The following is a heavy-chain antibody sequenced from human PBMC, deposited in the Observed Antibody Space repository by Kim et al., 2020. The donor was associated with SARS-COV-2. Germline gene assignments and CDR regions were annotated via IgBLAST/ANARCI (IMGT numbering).Heavy chain of an antibody. CDR2: IIPIFGTA. CDR1: GGTFSSYA. D-gene: IGHD3-22*01. Sequence: SVKVSCKASGGTFSSYAISWVRQAPGQGLEWMGGIIPIFGTANYAQKFQGRVTITADKSTSTAYMELSSLRSEDTAVYYCARPLPYYYDSSGYSYGIDVWGQGTTVTVSS. CDR3: ARPLPYYYDSSGYSYGIDV. V-gene: IGHV1-69*06. J-gene: IGHJ6*02.